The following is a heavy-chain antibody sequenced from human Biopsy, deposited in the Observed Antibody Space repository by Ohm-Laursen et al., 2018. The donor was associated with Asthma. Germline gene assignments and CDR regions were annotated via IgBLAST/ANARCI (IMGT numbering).Heavy chain of an antibody. J-gene: IGHJ4*02. V-gene: IGHV3-9*01. Sequence: SLRLSCAASRFDFSDYTMNWVRQAPGKGLEWVSGISWNSATIGYADSVEGRFTISRDNTKNSVFLHMDSLRPEDTAFYYCAKVRSDWVITESFDYWGQGVLVTVSS. CDR3: AKVRSDWVITESFDY. CDR1: RFDFSDYT. D-gene: IGHD3-22*01. CDR2: ISWNSATI.